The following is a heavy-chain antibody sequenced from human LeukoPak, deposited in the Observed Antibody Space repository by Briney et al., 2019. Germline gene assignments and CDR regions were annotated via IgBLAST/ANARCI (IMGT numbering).Heavy chain of an antibody. V-gene: IGHV5-51*01. CDR2: IYPGDSDT. CDR1: GYSFTTYW. Sequence: GESLKISRKGSGYSFTTYWIGWVRQMPGKGLEWMGIIYPGDSDTRYSPSFQGQVTISADKSISTAYLQWSSLKASDTAMYYCASRPRFDTSGYHYWGQGTLVTVSS. D-gene: IGHD3-22*01. J-gene: IGHJ4*02. CDR3: ASRPRFDTSGYHY.